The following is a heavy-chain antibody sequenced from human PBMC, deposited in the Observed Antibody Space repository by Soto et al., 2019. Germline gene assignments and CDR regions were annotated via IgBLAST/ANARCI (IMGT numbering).Heavy chain of an antibody. CDR3: ARVGGVSHYYYYGMDV. V-gene: IGHV4-30-4*01. J-gene: IGHJ6*02. D-gene: IGHD2-8*01. Sequence: SETLSLTCTVSGGSISSGDYYWSWIRQPPGKGLEWIGYIYYSGSTYYNPSLKSRVTISVDTSKNQFSLKLSSVTAADTAVYYCARVGGVSHYYYYGMDVWGQGTTVTVSS. CDR2: IYYSGST. CDR1: GGSISSGDYY.